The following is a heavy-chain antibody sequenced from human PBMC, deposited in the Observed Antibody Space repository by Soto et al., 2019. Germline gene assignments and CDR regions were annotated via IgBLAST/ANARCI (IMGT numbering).Heavy chain of an antibody. CDR2: IIPIFGTA. V-gene: IGHV1-69*13. CDR1: GGTFSSYA. CDR3: ARVPSAAGGGPPMFAFDI. J-gene: IGHJ3*02. Sequence: SVKVSRKASGGTFSSYAISRVRQAPRQGLEWMGGIIPIFGTANYAQKFQGRVTITADESTSTAYMELSSLRSEDTAVYYCARVPSAAGGGPPMFAFDIWGQGTMVTVSS. D-gene: IGHD2-2*01.